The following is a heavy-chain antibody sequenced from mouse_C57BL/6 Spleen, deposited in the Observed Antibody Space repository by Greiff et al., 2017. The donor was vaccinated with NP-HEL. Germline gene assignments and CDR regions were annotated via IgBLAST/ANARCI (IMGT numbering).Heavy chain of an antibody. CDR2: INPNNGGT. Sequence: VQLKQSGPELVKPGASVKIPCKASGYTFTDYNMDWVKQSHGKSLEWIGDINPNNGGTIYNQKFKGKATLTVDKSSSTAYMELRSLTSEDTAVYYCARGGPYGSKGYFDVWGTGTTVTVSS. J-gene: IGHJ1*03. D-gene: IGHD1-1*01. CDR3: ARGGPYGSKGYFDV. CDR1: GYTFTDYN. V-gene: IGHV1-18*01.